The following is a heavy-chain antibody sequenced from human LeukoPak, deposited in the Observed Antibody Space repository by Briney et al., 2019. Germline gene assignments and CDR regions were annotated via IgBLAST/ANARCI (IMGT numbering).Heavy chain of an antibody. J-gene: IGHJ5*02. Sequence: SETLSLTCTVSGGSISSYYWSWIRQPPGKGLEWIGYIYTSGSTNYNPSLKSRVTISVDTSKNQFSLRLSSVTAADTAVNYCARRNVLATFDPWGQGTLVTVSS. D-gene: IGHD3-3*02. CDR3: ARRNVLATFDP. V-gene: IGHV4-4*09. CDR2: IYTSGST. CDR1: GGSISSYY.